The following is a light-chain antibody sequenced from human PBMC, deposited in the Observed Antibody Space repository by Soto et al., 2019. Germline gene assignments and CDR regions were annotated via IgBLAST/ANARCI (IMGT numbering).Light chain of an antibody. V-gene: IGKV3-15*01. CDR3: QQYNNWLLT. CDR1: QSVNNN. CDR2: GAS. J-gene: IGKJ4*01. Sequence: ELVMTQYPATLSVSPGYRATLSCRASQSVNNNLARYQQKPGQAPRLHIYGASARATGIPARFSGSGSGTEFTLTISSLQSEDFAVYYCQQYNNWLLTFGGGTKVEIK.